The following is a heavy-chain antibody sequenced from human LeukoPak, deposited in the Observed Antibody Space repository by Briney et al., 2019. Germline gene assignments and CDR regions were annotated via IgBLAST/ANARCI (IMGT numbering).Heavy chain of an antibody. CDR2: IYASGNT. Sequence: PSQTLSLTCSVSGASVSTTAYFWNWIRQPAGEGLEWIGRIYASGNTHYNPSLKSRVTMSLDTSKNQFSLTMTSVTAADTAVYYCARHPPLLWFGELSRDYYMDVWGKGTTVTVSS. CDR3: ARHPPLLWFGELSRDYYMDV. V-gene: IGHV4-61*02. D-gene: IGHD3-10*01. CDR1: GASVSTTAYF. J-gene: IGHJ6*03.